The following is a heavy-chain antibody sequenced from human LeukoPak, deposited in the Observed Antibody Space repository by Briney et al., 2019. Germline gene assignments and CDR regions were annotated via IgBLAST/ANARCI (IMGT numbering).Heavy chain of an antibody. Sequence: PGGSLRLSCAASGFNFTMNDMHWVRQVPGEGLEWVSAIGIAGDTFYRDSVKGRFTISRERAKNLLYLQMKSLRVGDTAVYYCARDGDRGMDVWGQGTTVIVSS. J-gene: IGHJ6*02. D-gene: IGHD1-14*01. V-gene: IGHV3-13*01. CDR3: ARDGDRGMDV. CDR1: GFNFTMND. CDR2: IGIAGDT.